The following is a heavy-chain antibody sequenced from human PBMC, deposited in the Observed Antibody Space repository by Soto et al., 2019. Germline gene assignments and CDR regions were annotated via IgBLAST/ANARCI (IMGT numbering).Heavy chain of an antibody. CDR3: AKDLKTLGGMDV. V-gene: IGHV3-30*18. Sequence: QVQLVESGGGVVQPGRSLRLSCAASGFTFSSYGMHWVRQAPGKGLEWVAVISYDGSNKYYADSVKGRFTISRDNSKNTLYLQMNSLRAEDTAVYYCAKDLKTLGGMDVWGQGTTVTVSS. D-gene: IGHD3-16*01. CDR1: GFTFSSYG. J-gene: IGHJ6*02. CDR2: ISYDGSNK.